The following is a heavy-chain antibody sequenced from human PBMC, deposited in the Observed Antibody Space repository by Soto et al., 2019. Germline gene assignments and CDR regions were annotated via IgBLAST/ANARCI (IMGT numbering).Heavy chain of an antibody. CDR2: IYADGRT. V-gene: IGHV3-53*02. CDR3: ARCGGWYGQCYFDC. CDR1: GFIVSSSY. D-gene: IGHD6-19*01. Sequence: DVQLVETGGGLIQPGRSLRLSYAASGFIVSSSYITWVRQAPGKGLEWVSVIYADGRTYYADSVKGRFTISRDNSKNTLYLQMNSLSAEDTAVYYCARCGGWYGQCYFDCGGQGTLVTVSS. J-gene: IGHJ4*02.